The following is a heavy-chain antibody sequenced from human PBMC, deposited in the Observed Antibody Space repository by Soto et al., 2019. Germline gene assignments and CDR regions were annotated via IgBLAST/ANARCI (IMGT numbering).Heavy chain of an antibody. CDR2: ISYSGST. CDR1: GDSISSHY. CDR3: ARAYSGYDFGY. D-gene: IGHD5-12*01. V-gene: IGHV4-59*11. J-gene: IGHJ4*02. Sequence: SETLSLTCSVSGDSISSHYWSWIRQPPGKGLEWIGYISYSGSTTYNPSLKSRVTISVDTSGNQFSLRLSSVTAADTAVYYCARAYSGYDFGYWGQGTLVTVSS.